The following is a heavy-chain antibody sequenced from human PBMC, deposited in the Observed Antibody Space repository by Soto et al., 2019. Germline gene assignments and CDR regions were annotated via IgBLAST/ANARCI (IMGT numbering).Heavy chain of an antibody. V-gene: IGHV1-46*01. J-gene: IGHJ1*01. CDR1: GYTFTSYY. CDR3: ARAIVVVLAATLGYFQH. CDR2: INPSGGST. Sequence: ASVKVSCKASGYTFTSYYMHWVRQAPGQGLEWMGIINPSGGSTSYAQKFQGRVTMTRDTSTSTVYMELSSLRSEDTAVYYCARAIVVVLAATLGYFQHWGQGTLVNVSS. D-gene: IGHD2-15*01.